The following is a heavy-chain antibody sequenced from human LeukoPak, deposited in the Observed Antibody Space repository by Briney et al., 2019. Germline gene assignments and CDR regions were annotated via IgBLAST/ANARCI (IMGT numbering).Heavy chain of an antibody. V-gene: IGHV4-34*01. CDR2: INHSGST. D-gene: IGHD2-2*01. CDR1: GGSFSGYY. J-gene: IGHJ6*02. Sequence: SETLSLTCAVYGGSFSGYYWSWIRQPPGKGQEWIGEINHSGSTNYNPSLKSRVTISVDTSKNQFSLQLSSVTAADTAVYYCARLTPSEDIVVVPATRHYYYYYGMDVWSQGTTVTVSS. CDR3: ARLTPSEDIVVVPATRHYYYYYGMDV.